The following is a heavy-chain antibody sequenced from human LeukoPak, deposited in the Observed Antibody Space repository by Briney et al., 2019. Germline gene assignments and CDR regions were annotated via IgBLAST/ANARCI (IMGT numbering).Heavy chain of an antibody. CDR1: GFTVSSNY. CDR3: ARALGAFSYGFMDV. J-gene: IGHJ6*03. CDR2: IYSGGST. Sequence: GGSLRLSCAASGFTVSSNYMSWVRQAPGKGLEWVSVIYSGGSTYYADSVKGRFTISRDNSKNTLYLQMNSLRAEDTAVYYCARALGAFSYGFMDVWGKGTTVTVSS. D-gene: IGHD3-16*01. V-gene: IGHV3-53*01.